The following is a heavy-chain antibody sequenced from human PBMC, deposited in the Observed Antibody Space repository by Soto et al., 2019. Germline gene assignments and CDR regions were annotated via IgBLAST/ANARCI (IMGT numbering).Heavy chain of an antibody. V-gene: IGHV3-7*01. CDR1: GFTFTRFW. CDR2: INGDGSAQ. CDR3: ARDPLFGAFEI. D-gene: IGHD2-21*01. Sequence: VGSLRLSCAASGFTFTRFWMSWVRQAPGKGLEWVANINGDGSAQDYADSVKGRFAISRDNPKNSLYLQMNSLRADDTAVYYSARDPLFGAFEIWGQGTMLTVSS. J-gene: IGHJ3*02.